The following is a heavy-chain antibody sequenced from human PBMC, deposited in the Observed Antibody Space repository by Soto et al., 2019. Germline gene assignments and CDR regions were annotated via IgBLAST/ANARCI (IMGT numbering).Heavy chain of an antibody. CDR1: GFTFSHYW. CDR2: IKKDGSQK. Sequence: EVQLVESGGDLVQPGGSLRLSCAASGFTFSHYWMTWVRQAPGKGLEWVANIKKDGSQKNYVDSVKGRFTVSRDNAKNSLYLQMNSLRAEDTAMYYCARPGSEVDYWGQGTLVIVSS. J-gene: IGHJ4*02. V-gene: IGHV3-7*01. CDR3: ARPGSEVDY. D-gene: IGHD2-15*01.